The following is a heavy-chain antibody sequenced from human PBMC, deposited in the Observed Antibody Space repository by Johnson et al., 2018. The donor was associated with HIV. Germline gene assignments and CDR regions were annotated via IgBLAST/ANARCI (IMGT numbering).Heavy chain of an antibody. J-gene: IGHJ3*02. D-gene: IGHD1-26*01. Sequence: VQLVESGGGLIQPGGYLRLSCAASGFTVSSNYMSWVRQAPGKGLEWVSVIYASGDTYHAASVKGRFTISRDNSKNTLYLQMSSLRVEDTARYHCARDLMVGPTRTGSFDIWGQGTMVTVSS. CDR3: ARDLMVGPTRTGSFDI. CDR2: IYASGDT. CDR1: GFTVSSNY. V-gene: IGHV3-66*03.